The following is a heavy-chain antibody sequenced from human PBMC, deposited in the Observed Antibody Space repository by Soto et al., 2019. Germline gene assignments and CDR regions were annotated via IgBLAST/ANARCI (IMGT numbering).Heavy chain of an antibody. CDR3: ARDTGHEILTGYPFDY. J-gene: IGHJ4*02. CDR2: IYPSDSDT. V-gene: IGHV5-51*01. D-gene: IGHD3-9*01. Sequence: PGESLKISCKGSGYSFTNYWIAWVRQMPGKGLEYMGIIYPSDSDTRYSPSFQGQVTISADKSISTAYLQWSSLKASDTAIYYCARDTGHEILTGYPFDYWGQGTLVTVSS. CDR1: GYSFTNYW.